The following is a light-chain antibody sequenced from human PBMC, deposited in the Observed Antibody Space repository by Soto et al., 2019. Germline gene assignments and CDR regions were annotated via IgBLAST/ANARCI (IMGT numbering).Light chain of an antibody. CDR3: SSHSSSNTLVV. CDR2: EVA. V-gene: IGLV2-14*01. Sequence: QSALTQPASVSGSPGQSITISGPGSSSDVGGYDYVSWYQHQPGKAPKLMIYEVASRPSGVSNRFSGSKSGNTASLTIAGLRAEDEGDYYCSSHSSSNTLVVFGGGTKLTVL. J-gene: IGLJ3*02. CDR1: SSDVGGYDY.